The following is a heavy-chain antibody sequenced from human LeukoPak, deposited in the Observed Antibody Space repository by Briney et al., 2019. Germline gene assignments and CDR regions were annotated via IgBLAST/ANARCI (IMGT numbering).Heavy chain of an antibody. V-gene: IGHV4-59*01. D-gene: IGHD3-10*01. CDR2: IYYSGST. Sequence: SETLSLTCTVSDGAIAGYSWSWIRQPPGKGLEWIGYIYYSGSTNYNPSLKSRVTISVDTSKNQFSLKLSSVTAADTAVYYCARYYYGSGSYYSYFDYWGQGTLVTVSS. CDR1: DGAIAGYS. J-gene: IGHJ4*02. CDR3: ARYYYGSGSYYSYFDY.